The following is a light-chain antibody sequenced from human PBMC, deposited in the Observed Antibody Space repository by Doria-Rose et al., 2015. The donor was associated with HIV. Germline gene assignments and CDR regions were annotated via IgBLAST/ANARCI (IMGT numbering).Light chain of an antibody. CDR1: QDIAGW. CDR3: QQANSFPPT. CDR2: AAS. Sequence: SSVSASVGDRVTITCRASQDIAGWLAWYQQKPGKAPNLLIYAASHLQNGVPSRFSGSGSGTDFTLIITSLQSEDFATYYCQQANSFPPTFGPGTKVDIK. J-gene: IGKJ3*01. V-gene: IGKV1-12*01.